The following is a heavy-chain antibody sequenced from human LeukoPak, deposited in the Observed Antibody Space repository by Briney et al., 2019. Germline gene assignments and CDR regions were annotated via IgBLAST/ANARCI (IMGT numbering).Heavy chain of an antibody. CDR3: ARDRMAAYGY. CDR2: ISGSGGST. D-gene: IGHD6-25*01. CDR1: GFTFSSYG. V-gene: IGHV3-23*01. Sequence: PGGTLRLSCAASGFTFSSYGMSWVRQAPGKGLEWVSAISGSGGSTYYADSVKGRFTISRDNSKNTLYLQMNSLRAEDTAVYYCARDRMAAYGYWGQGTLVTVSS. J-gene: IGHJ4*02.